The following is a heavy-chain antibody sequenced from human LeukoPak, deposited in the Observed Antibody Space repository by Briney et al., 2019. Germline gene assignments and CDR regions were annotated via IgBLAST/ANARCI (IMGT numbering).Heavy chain of an antibody. Sequence: GRSLRLSCAASGFTFDDYAMHWVRQAPGKGLEWVSGISWNSGSIGYADSVKGRFTVSRDNSKNTLYLQMNNLRAEDTAVYYCAKDFSVYFHDSRVLDYWGQGTLVTVSS. V-gene: IGHV3-9*01. CDR1: GFTFDDYA. J-gene: IGHJ4*02. D-gene: IGHD3-22*01. CDR3: AKDFSVYFHDSRVLDY. CDR2: ISWNSGSI.